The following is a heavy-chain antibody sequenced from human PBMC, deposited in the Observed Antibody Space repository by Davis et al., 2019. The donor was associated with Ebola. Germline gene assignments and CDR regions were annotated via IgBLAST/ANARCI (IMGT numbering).Heavy chain of an antibody. CDR3: ASSPPGLVTLGYYYYGMDV. Sequence: ASVKVSCKASGYTFTSYGISWVRQAPGQGLEWMGWISAYNGNTNYAQKLQGRVTMTTDTSTSTAYMELRSLRSDDTAVYYCASSPPGLVTLGYYYYGMDVWGKGTTVTVSS. J-gene: IGHJ6*04. CDR1: GYTFTSYG. CDR2: ISAYNGNT. D-gene: IGHD3-9*01. V-gene: IGHV1-18*01.